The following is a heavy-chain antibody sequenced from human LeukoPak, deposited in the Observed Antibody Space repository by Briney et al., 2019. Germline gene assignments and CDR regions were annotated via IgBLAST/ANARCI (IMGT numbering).Heavy chain of an antibody. CDR1: GGSISSYY. J-gene: IGHJ4*02. D-gene: IGHD2-2*02. V-gene: IGHV4-34*01. Sequence: SETLSLTCTVSGGSISSYYWSWIRQPPGKGLEWIGEINHSGSTNYNPSLKSRVTISVDTSKNQFSLKLSSVTAADTAVYYCARHAFTDIVVVPAAIPGFDYWGQGTLVTVSS. CDR2: INHSGST. CDR3: ARHAFTDIVVVPAAIPGFDY.